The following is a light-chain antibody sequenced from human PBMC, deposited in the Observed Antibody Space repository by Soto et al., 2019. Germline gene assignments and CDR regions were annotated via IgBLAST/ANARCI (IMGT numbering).Light chain of an antibody. V-gene: IGLV2-8*01. Sequence: QSVLTQLPSASGSPGQSVTISCTGTSSDVGGYNYVSWYQQHPGKAPKLMIYEVSKRPSGVPDRFSGSKSGNTASLTVSGLQAEDEADYYCSSYAGSNNLGVVFGGGTKLTVL. CDR3: SSYAGSNNLGVV. CDR1: SSDVGGYNY. CDR2: EVS. J-gene: IGLJ2*01.